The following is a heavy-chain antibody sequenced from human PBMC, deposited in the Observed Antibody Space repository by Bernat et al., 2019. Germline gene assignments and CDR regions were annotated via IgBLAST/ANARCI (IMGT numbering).Heavy chain of an antibody. D-gene: IGHD3-3*01. CDR2: VKIKTDGETT. CDR1: GFTFSDAW. CDR3: TTGSVEGG. V-gene: IGHV3-15*07. J-gene: IGHJ4*02. Sequence: EVQLVESGGGLVEPGGSLRLSCAGSGFTFSDAWMNWVRQAPGKGLEWVGRVKIKTDGETTDYAAPVKGRFTISRDDSKNTLYLQMNSLKTEDTAVYYCTTGSVEGGWGQGTLVTVSS.